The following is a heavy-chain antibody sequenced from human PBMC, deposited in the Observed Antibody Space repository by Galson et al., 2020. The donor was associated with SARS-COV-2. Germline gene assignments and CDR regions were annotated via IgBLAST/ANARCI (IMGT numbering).Heavy chain of an antibody. CDR3: ARELRNNWFDP. CDR1: GGSISSYY. CDR2: VYYRGST. Sequence: SETLSLTCTVSGGSISSYYWSWIRQSPEKGLEWIGYVYYRGSTNYNPSLKSRVTISADASRNQFSLKLTSVTAADTAIYFFARELRNNWFDPWGQGIPVTVSS. V-gene: IGHV4-59*01. J-gene: IGHJ5*02.